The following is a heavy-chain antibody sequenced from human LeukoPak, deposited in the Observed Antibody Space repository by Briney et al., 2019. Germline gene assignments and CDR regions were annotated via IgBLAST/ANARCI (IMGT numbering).Heavy chain of an antibody. D-gene: IGHD3-10*01. V-gene: IGHV1-18*01. J-gene: IGHJ5*02. CDR1: GYTFTRYG. CDR3: ARDSLYYGSGSYLGFDP. Sequence: ASVKVSCKASGYTFTRYGISWVRQAPGQGLEWMGWISGYNGNTNYAEKLQGRVTMTTDTSTCTVYMELRSLRSDDTAVYYCARDSLYYGSGSYLGFDPWGQGTLVTVSS. CDR2: ISGYNGNT.